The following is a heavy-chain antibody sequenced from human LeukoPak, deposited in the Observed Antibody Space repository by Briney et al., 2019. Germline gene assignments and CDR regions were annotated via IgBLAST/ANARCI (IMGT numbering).Heavy chain of an antibody. CDR3: ARARVGYCSSTSCYTGDYAFDI. CDR2: IYYSGST. Sequence: SETLSLTCTVSGGSISSYYWSWIRQPPGKGLEWIGYIYYSGSTNYNPSLKSRVTISVDTSKNQFSLKLSSVTAADTAVYYCARARVGYCSSTSCYTGDYAFDIWGQGTMVTVSS. CDR1: GGSISSYY. V-gene: IGHV4-59*01. J-gene: IGHJ3*02. D-gene: IGHD2-2*02.